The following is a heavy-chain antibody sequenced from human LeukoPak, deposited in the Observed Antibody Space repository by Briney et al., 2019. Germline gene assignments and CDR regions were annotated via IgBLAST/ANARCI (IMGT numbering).Heavy chain of an antibody. D-gene: IGHD6-13*01. V-gene: IGHV1-8*02. Sequence: ASVKVSCKASGYTFTSYDINWVRQATGQGLEWMGWMNPNSGNTGYAQKLQGRVTMTTDTSTSTAYMELRSLRSDDTAVYYCARVAAAKLNWFDPWGQGTLVTVSS. CDR3: ARVAAAKLNWFDP. J-gene: IGHJ5*02. CDR1: GYTFTSYD. CDR2: MNPNSGNT.